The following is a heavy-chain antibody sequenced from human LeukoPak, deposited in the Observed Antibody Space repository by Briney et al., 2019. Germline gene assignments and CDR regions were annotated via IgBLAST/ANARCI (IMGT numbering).Heavy chain of an antibody. CDR1: GGSVSSGTYY. CDR3: ARGDGMDI. D-gene: IGHD1-26*01. J-gene: IGHJ3*02. V-gene: IGHV4-61*01. Sequence: PSETLPLTCTVSGGSVSSGTYYWSWIRQPPGKGLEWIGYIYYSGSTNYNPSLKSRVTISVDTSKNQFSLKLSSVTAADTAVYYCARGDGMDIWGQGTMVTVSS. CDR2: IYYSGST.